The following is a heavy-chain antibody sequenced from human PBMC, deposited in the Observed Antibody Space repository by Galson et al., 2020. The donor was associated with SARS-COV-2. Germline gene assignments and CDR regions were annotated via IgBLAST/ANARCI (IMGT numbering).Heavy chain of an antibody. CDR1: GFPFSNYA. Sequence: QLGESLKISCAASGFPFSNYAMYWVRQPPGKGLEYVSAISSDGSSTYYANSIKGRFTISRDNSKTTLYLQMGSLRAEDMAVYYCARATGLHDLYWPFDYWGQGTLVTVSS. CDR3: ARATGLHDLYWPFDY. V-gene: IGHV3-64*01. CDR2: ISSDGSST. J-gene: IGHJ4*02. D-gene: IGHD2-8*02.